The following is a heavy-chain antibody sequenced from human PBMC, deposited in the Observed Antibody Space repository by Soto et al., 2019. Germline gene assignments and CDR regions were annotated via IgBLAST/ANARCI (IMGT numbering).Heavy chain of an antibody. J-gene: IGHJ5*02. Sequence: PSETLSLTCTVSGGSISSYYWSWIRQPPGKGLGWIGYIYYSGSTNYNPSLKSRVTISVDTSKNQFSLKLSSVTAADTAVYYCARGMVYATNWFDPWGQGTLVTVSS. CDR2: IYYSGST. V-gene: IGHV4-59*01. D-gene: IGHD2-8*01. CDR3: ARGMVYATNWFDP. CDR1: GGSISSYY.